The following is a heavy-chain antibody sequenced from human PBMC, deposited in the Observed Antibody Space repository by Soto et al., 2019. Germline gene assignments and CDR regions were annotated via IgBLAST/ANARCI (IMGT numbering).Heavy chain of an antibody. J-gene: IGHJ4*02. CDR3: ARRWGRTFDY. D-gene: IGHD7-27*01. CDR1: GDSISSSTYS. V-gene: IGHV4-39*07. CDR2: IYYSGKT. Sequence: TSETLSLTCTVSGDSISSSTYSWGWIRQPPGKGLEYIGTIYYSGKTYYNWPLKSRVTISVDTSKNQFSLKLSSVTAADTAVYYCARRWGRTFDYWGQGTLVTVSS.